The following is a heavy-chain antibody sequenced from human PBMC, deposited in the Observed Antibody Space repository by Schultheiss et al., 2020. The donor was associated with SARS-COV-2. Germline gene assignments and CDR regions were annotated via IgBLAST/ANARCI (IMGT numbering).Heavy chain of an antibody. J-gene: IGHJ6*02. CDR2: IYWDDDK. D-gene: IGHD3-16*01. CDR1: GFSLSTSGMC. Sequence: SGPTLVKPTQTLTLTCTFSGFSLSTSGMCVSWIRQPPGKALEWLALIYWDDDKRYSPSLKSRLTISKDTSKNQVVLTMTNMDPVDTATYYCARMAEGLGYYYYYGMDVWGQGTTVTVSS. CDR3: ARMAEGLGYYYYYGMDV. V-gene: IGHV2-5*02.